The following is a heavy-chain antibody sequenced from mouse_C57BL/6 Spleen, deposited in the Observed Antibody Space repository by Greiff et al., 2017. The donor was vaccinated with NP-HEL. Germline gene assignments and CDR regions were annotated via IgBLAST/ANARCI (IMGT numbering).Heavy chain of an antibody. CDR2: ISSGGSYT. CDR1: GFTFSSYG. CDR3: AIDGYY. V-gene: IGHV5-6*01. D-gene: IGHD2-3*01. J-gene: IGHJ4*01. Sequence: EVQGVESGGDLVKPGGSLKLSCAASGFTFSSYGMSWVRQTPDKRLEWVATISSGGSYTYYPDSVKGRFTISRDNAKNTLYLQMSSLKSEDTAMYYCAIDGYYWGQGTSVTVSS.